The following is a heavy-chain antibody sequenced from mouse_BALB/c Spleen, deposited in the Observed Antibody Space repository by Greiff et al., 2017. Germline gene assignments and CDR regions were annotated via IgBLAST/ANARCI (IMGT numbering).Heavy chain of an antibody. J-gene: IGHJ4*01. V-gene: IGHV5-17*02. Sequence: EVMLVESGGGLVQPGGSRKLSCAASGFTFSSFGMHWVRQAPEKGLEWVAYISSGSSTIYYADTVKGRFTISRDNPKNTLFLQMTSLRSEDTAMYYCARRGTTGAGAMDYWGQGTSVTVSS. D-gene: IGHD3-3*01. CDR3: ARRGTTGAGAMDY. CDR2: ISSGSSTI. CDR1: GFTFSSFG.